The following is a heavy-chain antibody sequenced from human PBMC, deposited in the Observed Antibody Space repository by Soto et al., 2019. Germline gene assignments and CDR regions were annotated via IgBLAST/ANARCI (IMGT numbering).Heavy chain of an antibody. D-gene: IGHD6-13*01. CDR3: ARGVAAARIAY. CDR1: GASFSTYY. V-gene: IGHV4-34*01. Sequence: QVQLQQWGAGLLKPSETLSLTCAVYGASFSTYYWSWIRQPPGKGLEWIGEINHSGSTNYNPSLTSXXTXSXATSKNRFSLRLSSVTAADTAVYYCARGVAAARIAYWGQGTLVTVSS. J-gene: IGHJ4*02. CDR2: INHSGST.